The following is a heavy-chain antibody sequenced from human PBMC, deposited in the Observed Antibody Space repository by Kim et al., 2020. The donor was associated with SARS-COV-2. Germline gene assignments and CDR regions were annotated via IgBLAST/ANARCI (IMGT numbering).Heavy chain of an antibody. Sequence: NPSLKGRVTISVDTSKNQFSLKLSSVTAADTAVYYCARVRYSSSPDYFDYWGQGTLVTVSS. D-gene: IGHD6-13*01. CDR3: ARVRYSSSPDYFDY. J-gene: IGHJ4*02. V-gene: IGHV4-34*01.